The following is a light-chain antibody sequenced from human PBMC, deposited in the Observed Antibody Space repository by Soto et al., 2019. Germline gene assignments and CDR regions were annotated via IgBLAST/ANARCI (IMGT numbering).Light chain of an antibody. V-gene: IGKV3-11*01. CDR1: QSVSSY. CDR2: DAA. J-gene: IGKJ2*01. Sequence: EIVLTQSPATLSLSPGERATLSCRASQSVSSYLAWYQQKPGQAPRLLIYDAANMATGSPARFSGSGSVADFTIPISSLEPADVAVYYCQQRSNWPPYTFGQGTTLEIK. CDR3: QQRSNWPPYT.